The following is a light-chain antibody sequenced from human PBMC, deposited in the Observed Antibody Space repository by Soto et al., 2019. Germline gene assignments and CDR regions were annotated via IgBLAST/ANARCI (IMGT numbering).Light chain of an antibody. CDR1: QSVSSL. V-gene: IGKV3-11*01. J-gene: IGKJ2*01. CDR3: QQRANWPQYT. CDR2: DAS. Sequence: EIVLTQSPATLSLSPGERATLSCRASQSVSSLLAWYQQKSGQPPRLLVSDASNRATGVPARFSGSGSGTDFTLIISSLEPEDFAVYYCQQRANWPQYTFGQGTKLEIK.